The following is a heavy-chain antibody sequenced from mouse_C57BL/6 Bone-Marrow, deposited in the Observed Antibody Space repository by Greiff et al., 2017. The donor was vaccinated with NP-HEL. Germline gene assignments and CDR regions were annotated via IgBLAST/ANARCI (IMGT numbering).Heavy chain of an antibody. CDR2: IDPSDSYT. V-gene: IGHV1-69*01. D-gene: IGHD1-1*01. Sequence: QVQLQQPGAELVMPGASVKLSCKASGYTFTSYWMPWVKQRPGQGLEWIGEIDPSDSYTNYNQKLKGKSTLTVYKSSSTAYMQLSSLTSEDSAVYDCARGILGDYYYAMDYWGQGTSVTVSS. J-gene: IGHJ4*01. CDR3: ARGILGDYYYAMDY. CDR1: GYTFTSYW.